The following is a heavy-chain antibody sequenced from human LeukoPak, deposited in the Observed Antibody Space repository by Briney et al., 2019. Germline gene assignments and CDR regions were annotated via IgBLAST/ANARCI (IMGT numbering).Heavy chain of an antibody. CDR2: IYYSGST. D-gene: IGHD3-22*01. CDR1: GGSISSYY. V-gene: IGHV4-59*08. Sequence: SETLSLTCTVSGGSISSYYWSWIRQPPGKGLEWIGYIYYSGSTNYNPSLKSRVTISVDTSKNQFSLKLSSVTAADTAVYYCARVPVDYYDSSGYLGLNYNWFDPWGQGTLVTVSS. CDR3: ARVPVDYYDSSGYLGLNYNWFDP. J-gene: IGHJ5*02.